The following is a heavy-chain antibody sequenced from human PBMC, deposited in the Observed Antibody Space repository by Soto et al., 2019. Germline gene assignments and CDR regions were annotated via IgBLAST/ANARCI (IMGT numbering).Heavy chain of an antibody. D-gene: IGHD3-22*01. CDR1: NGSISPYY. Sequence: PSETLSLTCTVSNGSISPYYWSWIRQSPGKGLEWIGYIYYAGSFTYNPSLKSRVTISLNTSKNEVSLRLTSVTAADTAVYYCARLGGYYQALDSWVQGTLVTVSS. CDR2: IYYAGSF. CDR3: ARLGGYYQALDS. V-gene: IGHV4-59*08. J-gene: IGHJ4*02.